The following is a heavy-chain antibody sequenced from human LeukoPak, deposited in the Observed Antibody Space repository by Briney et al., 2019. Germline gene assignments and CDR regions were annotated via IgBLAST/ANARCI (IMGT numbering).Heavy chain of an antibody. CDR2: IWYDGSNK. J-gene: IGHJ6*02. CDR1: GFTFSSYG. CDR3: ARDWADYGGYYYYYGMDV. V-gene: IGHV3-33*01. D-gene: IGHD4-17*01. Sequence: GGPLRLSCAASGFTFSSYGMHWVRQAPGKGLEWVAVIWYDGSNKYYADSVKGRFTISRDNSKNTLYLQMNSLRAEDTAVYYCARDWADYGGYYYYYGMDVWGQGTTVTVSS.